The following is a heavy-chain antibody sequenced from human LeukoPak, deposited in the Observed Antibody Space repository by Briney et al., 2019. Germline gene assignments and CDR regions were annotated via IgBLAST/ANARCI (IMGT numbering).Heavy chain of an antibody. D-gene: IGHD4-17*01. J-gene: IGHJ5*02. CDR3: ARDGTSGGYGDSEDWFDP. Sequence: GASVKVSCKASGYTFTSYDINWVRQATGQGLEWMGWMNPNSGNTGYARKFQGRVTMTRNTSISTAYMELSSLRSEDTAVYYCARDGTSGGYGDSEDWFDPWGQGTLVTVSS. CDR2: MNPNSGNT. CDR1: GYTFTSYD. V-gene: IGHV1-8*01.